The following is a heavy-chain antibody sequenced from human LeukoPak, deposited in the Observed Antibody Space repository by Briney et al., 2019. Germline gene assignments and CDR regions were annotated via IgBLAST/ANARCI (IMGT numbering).Heavy chain of an antibody. V-gene: IGHV3-30-3*01. J-gene: IGHJ1*01. D-gene: IGHD2-2*01. CDR3: AREGDNNKWYRFQH. CDR2: ISYDGTNE. CDR1: GFAFGSYA. Sequence: GRSLRLSCAASGFAFGSYAMHWVRQAPGKGPEWVALISYDGTNEYYADSVKGRFTISRDNSKNTLYLQMNSLRAEDTALYYCAREGDNNKWYRFQHWGQGTLVTVSS.